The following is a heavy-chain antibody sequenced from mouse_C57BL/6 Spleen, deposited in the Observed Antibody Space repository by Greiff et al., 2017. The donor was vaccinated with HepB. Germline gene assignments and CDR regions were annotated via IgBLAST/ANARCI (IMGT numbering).Heavy chain of an antibody. Sequence: EVKLVESGGGLVKPGGSLKLSCAASGFTFSSYAMSWVRQTPEKRLEWVATISDGGSYTYYPDNVKGRFTISRDNAKNNLYLQMSHLKSKDTAMYYCARENYGSSYVKTWFAYWGQGTLVTVSA. CDR1: GFTFSSYA. CDR2: ISDGGSYT. D-gene: IGHD1-1*01. J-gene: IGHJ3*01. CDR3: ARENYGSSYVKTWFAY. V-gene: IGHV5-4*01.